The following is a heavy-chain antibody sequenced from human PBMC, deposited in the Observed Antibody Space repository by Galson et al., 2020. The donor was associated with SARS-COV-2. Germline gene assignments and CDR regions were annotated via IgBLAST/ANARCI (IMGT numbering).Heavy chain of an antibody. D-gene: IGHD6-19*01. CDR3: ARDDNGSGWYGSTSSYYGLDV. V-gene: IGHV3-7*01. CDR1: GFTFSSYW. CDR2: IDEDGSQK. Sequence: GESLKISCAASGFTFSSYWMNWVRQAPGKGLEWVANIDEDGSQKYYVDSVKGRFTIFRDNAKGSLYLQMNSLRAEDTGVYYCARDDNGSGWYGSTSSYYGLDVWGQGTTVIVSS. J-gene: IGHJ6*02.